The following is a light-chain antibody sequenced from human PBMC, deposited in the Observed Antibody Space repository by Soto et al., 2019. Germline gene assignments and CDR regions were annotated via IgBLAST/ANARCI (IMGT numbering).Light chain of an antibody. V-gene: IGLV2-14*01. Sequence: QSVLTQPASVSGSPGQPITISCTGTSSDVSAYNYVSWYQQHPGKAPKLMIYDVNNRPSGVSNRFSGSKSGNTASLTISGLQAEDEADYYCSSYTSSSTEVFGTGTKVTVL. CDR1: SSDVSAYNY. CDR3: SSYTSSSTEV. CDR2: DVN. J-gene: IGLJ1*01.